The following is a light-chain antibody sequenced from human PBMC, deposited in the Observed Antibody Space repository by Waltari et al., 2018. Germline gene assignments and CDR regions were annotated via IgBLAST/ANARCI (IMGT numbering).Light chain of an antibody. CDR3: QQYQNWPT. V-gene: IGKV3-15*01. J-gene: IGKJ1*01. CDR1: QSVNNN. CDR2: AAS. Sequence: EVVMTQSPATVSVSQGERVTLSCRASQSVNNNFAWYQQKPGRAPSVLIYAASTRATGIAARFSGSGSGTDFTLTITNLQSEDFAIYYCQQYQNWPTFGQGTKVEIK.